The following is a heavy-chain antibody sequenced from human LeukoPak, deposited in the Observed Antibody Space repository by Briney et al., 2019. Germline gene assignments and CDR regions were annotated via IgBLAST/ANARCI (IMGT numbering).Heavy chain of an antibody. J-gene: IGHJ5*02. D-gene: IGHD3-22*01. Sequence: ASVKVSCKASGYTFTGYYMHWVRQAPGQGLEWMGWINPNSGGTNYAQKFQGRVTMTRDTSISTAYMELSRLRSDDTAVYYCAREGAPYYYDSSGYNWFDPWGQGTLVTVSS. CDR1: GYTFTGYY. V-gene: IGHV1-2*02. CDR2: INPNSGGT. CDR3: AREGAPYYYDSSGYNWFDP.